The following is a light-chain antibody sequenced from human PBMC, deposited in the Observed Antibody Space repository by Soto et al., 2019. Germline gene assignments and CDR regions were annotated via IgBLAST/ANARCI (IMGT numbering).Light chain of an antibody. J-gene: IGKJ1*01. CDR2: GAF. V-gene: IGKV3-11*01. CDR3: QQRSNWPRT. Sequence: EIVLTQSPDTLSLFSGERATLSCLASPSVTNYLTWYQTKPGQPPRLLIYGAFNRAAGIPARFSGSGSGTDFTLTISSLEPEDLAVYYCQQRSNWPRTFGQGTKVDI. CDR1: PSVTNY.